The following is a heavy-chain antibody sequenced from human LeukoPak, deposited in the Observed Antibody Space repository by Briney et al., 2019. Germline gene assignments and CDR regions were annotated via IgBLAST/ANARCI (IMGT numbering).Heavy chain of an antibody. V-gene: IGHV3-11*01. CDR1: GFTFSDYY. CDR3: ATVTYDTQGVGY. D-gene: IGHD3-22*01. J-gene: IGHJ4*02. CDR2: ISSSGSTI. Sequence: GGSLRLSCAASGFTFSDYYMTWIRQAPGKGLEWVSSISSSGSTIYYADSVKGRFTMSRDKAKNSLYLQMNSLRSEDTAVYYCATVTYDTQGVGYWGQGTLVTVSS.